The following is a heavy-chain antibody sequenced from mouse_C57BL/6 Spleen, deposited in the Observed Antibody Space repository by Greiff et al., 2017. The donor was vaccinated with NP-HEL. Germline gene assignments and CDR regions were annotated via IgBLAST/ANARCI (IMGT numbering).Heavy chain of an antibody. D-gene: IGHD1-1*01. J-gene: IGHJ2*01. Sequence: VKLMESGAELARPGASVKLSCKASGYTFTSYGISWVKQRTGQGLEWIGEIYPRSGNTYYNEKFKGKATLTADKSSSTAYMELRSLTSEDSAVYFCARLDTTVVATPLDYWGQGTTLTVSS. V-gene: IGHV1-81*01. CDR1: GYTFTSYG. CDR2: IYPRSGNT. CDR3: ARLDTTVVATPLDY.